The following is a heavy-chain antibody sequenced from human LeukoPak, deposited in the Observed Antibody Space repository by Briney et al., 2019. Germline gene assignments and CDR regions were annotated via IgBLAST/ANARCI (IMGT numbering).Heavy chain of an antibody. CDR2: INHSGST. CDR1: GGSFSGYY. Sequence: PSETLSLTCAVYGGSFSGYYWSWIRQPPGKGLEWIGEINHSGSTNYNPSLKSRVTISVDTSKSQFSLKLSSVTAADTAVYYCARGRYSSSHHATFDYWGQGTLVTVSS. J-gene: IGHJ4*02. D-gene: IGHD6-6*01. V-gene: IGHV4-34*01. CDR3: ARGRYSSSHHATFDY.